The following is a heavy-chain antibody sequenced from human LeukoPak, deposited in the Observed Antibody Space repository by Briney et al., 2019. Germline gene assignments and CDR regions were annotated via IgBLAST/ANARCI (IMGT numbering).Heavy chain of an antibody. J-gene: IGHJ6*03. CDR3: ARGSGCSGASCYGYYYYYYMDV. CDR1: GYTFTSYD. D-gene: IGHD2-2*01. CDR2: MDPNSGNT. Sequence: GASVKLSCKASGYTFTSYDINWVRQATGQGLEWMGCMDPNSGNTGYAQKFQGRVTITRNTSISTAYMELRSLRSEDTAVYYCARGSGCSGASCYGYYYYYYMDVWGKGTTVTVSS. V-gene: IGHV1-8*03.